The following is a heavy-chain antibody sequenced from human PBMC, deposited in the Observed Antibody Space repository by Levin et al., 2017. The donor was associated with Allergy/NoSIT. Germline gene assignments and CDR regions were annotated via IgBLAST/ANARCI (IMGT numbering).Heavy chain of an antibody. CDR2: INWNSNTL. CDR3: AKAAFSYGYGRFDS. CDR1: GFTFDDYA. Sequence: GGSLRLSCAASGFTFDDYAMHWVRQAPGKGLEWVSGINWNSNTLDYADSVKGRFTISRDNAKNSLYLEMNSLRTEDTALYYCAKAAFSYGYGRFDSWGQGSLGTVSS. D-gene: IGHD5-18*01. V-gene: IGHV3-9*01. J-gene: IGHJ4*02.